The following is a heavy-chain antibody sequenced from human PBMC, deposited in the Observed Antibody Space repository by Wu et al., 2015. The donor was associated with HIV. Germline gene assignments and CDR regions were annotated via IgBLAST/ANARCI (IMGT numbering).Heavy chain of an antibody. CDR3: ARYCSSTSCYEGYYYGMDV. Sequence: QVQLVQSGAEVKKPGSSVKVSCKASGQAFKNYAFSWVRQAPGQGLEWVGRVIPIFGSATYAQKFQGRVTITADESTSTAYMELSSLRSEDTAVYYCARYCSSTSCYEGYYYGMDVWGQGP. D-gene: IGHD2-2*01. J-gene: IGHJ6*02. CDR2: VIPIFGSA. CDR1: GQAFKNYA. V-gene: IGHV1-69*13.